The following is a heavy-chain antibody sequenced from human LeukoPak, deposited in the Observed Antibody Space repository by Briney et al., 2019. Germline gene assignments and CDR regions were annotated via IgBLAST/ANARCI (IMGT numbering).Heavy chain of an antibody. V-gene: IGHV4-61*02. J-gene: IGHJ4*02. Sequence: SETLSLTCTVSGGSISSGSYYWSWIRQPAGKGLKWIGRIYASGSTNYNPSLKSRVTISVDTSKNQFSLKLSSVTAADTAVYYCARDLSIAARQVDYWGQGTLVTVSS. CDR2: IYASGST. CDR3: ARDLSIAARQVDY. D-gene: IGHD6-6*01. CDR1: GGSISSGSYY.